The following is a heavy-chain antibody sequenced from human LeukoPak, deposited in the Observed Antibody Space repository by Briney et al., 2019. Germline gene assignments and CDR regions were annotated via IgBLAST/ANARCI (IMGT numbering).Heavy chain of an antibody. V-gene: IGHV4-38-2*01. CDR2: IYHSGST. CDR3: ARRWSGWGFPLGAYFDY. J-gene: IGHJ4*02. CDR1: GYSISSGYY. D-gene: IGHD6-19*01. Sequence: SETLSLTCAVSGYSISSGYYWGWIRQPPGKGLEWIGSIYHSGSTYYNPSLKSRVTISVDTSKNQFSLKLSSVTAAETAVYYCARRWSGWGFPLGAYFDYWGQGTLVTVSS.